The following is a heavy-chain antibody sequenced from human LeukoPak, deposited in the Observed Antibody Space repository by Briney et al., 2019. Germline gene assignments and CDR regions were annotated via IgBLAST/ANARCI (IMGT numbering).Heavy chain of an antibody. CDR1: GLTFSGFW. V-gene: IGHV3-7*04. D-gene: IGHD6-6*01. CDR2: IKYDGSQQ. CDR3: ARKGSVFDS. J-gene: IGHJ4*02. Sequence: PGGSLRLSCAASGLTFSGFWMSWVRQAPGKGLEWVANIKYDGSQQNYVGSVRGRFTISRDNTKNSLFLQMNSLRAEDTAVYYCARKGSVFDSWGQGTLVTVSS.